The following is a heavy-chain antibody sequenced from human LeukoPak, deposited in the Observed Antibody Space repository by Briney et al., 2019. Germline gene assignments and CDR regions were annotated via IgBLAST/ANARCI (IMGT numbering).Heavy chain of an antibody. V-gene: IGHV3-48*03. CDR3: AYTQMNVAGDAFDI. D-gene: IGHD6-19*01. CDR2: ISSSGSTI. Sequence: PGGSLRLSCAASGFTFSSYEMNWVRQAPGKGLEWVSYISSSGSTIYYADSVKGRFTISRDNSKNTLYLQMNSLRAEDTAVYYCAYTQMNVAGDAFDIWGQGTMVTVSS. CDR1: GFTFSSYE. J-gene: IGHJ3*02.